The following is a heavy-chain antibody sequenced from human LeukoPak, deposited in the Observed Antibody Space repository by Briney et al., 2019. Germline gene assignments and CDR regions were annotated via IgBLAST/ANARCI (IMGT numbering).Heavy chain of an antibody. V-gene: IGHV3-7*01. Sequence: GGSLRLSCVDSGFTFSSYWMSWVRQAPGKGLEWVANLKQDGREKYYVDSVKGRFTISRDNAKNSLYLQMNSLRVEDTGVYFCARGAWVFDYWGQGTLVTVSS. CDR3: ARGAWVFDY. CDR1: GFTFSSYW. CDR2: LKQDGREK. D-gene: IGHD1-26*01. J-gene: IGHJ4*02.